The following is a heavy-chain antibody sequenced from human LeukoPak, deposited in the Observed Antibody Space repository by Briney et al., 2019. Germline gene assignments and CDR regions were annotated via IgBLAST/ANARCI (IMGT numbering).Heavy chain of an antibody. CDR2: VSVGGGST. CDR1: GFTFSGYV. Sequence: GGSLRLSCAASGFTFSGYVMTGVRQAPGKGLEWVASVSVGGGSTYYADSVKGRFTISRDDSKSTLYLQMNSLRDGDTAVYYCAKCLLRGYYDTSGYYFFDDWGQGTLVAVSS. V-gene: IGHV3-23*01. J-gene: IGHJ4*02. D-gene: IGHD3-22*01. CDR3: AKCLLRGYYDTSGYYFFDD.